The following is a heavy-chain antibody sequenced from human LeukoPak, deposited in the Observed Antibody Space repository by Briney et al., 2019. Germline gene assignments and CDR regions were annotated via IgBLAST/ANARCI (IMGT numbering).Heavy chain of an antibody. V-gene: IGHV1-18*01. CDR3: ARFRRGYSYGF. Sequence: ASVKVSCTASGYTFTSYGISWVRQALGQGLEWMGWISAYNGNTNYAQKLQGRVTMTTDTSTSTAYMELRSLRSDDTAVYYCARFRRGYSYGFWGQGTLVTVSS. CDR2: ISAYNGNT. CDR1: GYTFTSYG. J-gene: IGHJ4*02. D-gene: IGHD5-18*01.